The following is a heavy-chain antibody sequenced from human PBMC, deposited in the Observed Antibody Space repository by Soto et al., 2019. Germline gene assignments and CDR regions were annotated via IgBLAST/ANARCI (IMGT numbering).Heavy chain of an antibody. Sequence: EVQLLESGGGLVQPGGSLRLSCTASAFTFSSYAMSWVRQAPGKGLEWVSSISDSGDIIYYASSVEGRFTIPRDNSKKTVLLQMNSLIAEDTAVYYRAKDREIGGTTFESWGQGALGSV. V-gene: IGHV3-23*01. D-gene: IGHD1-7*01. CDR1: AFTFSSYA. CDR2: ISDSGDII. CDR3: AKDREIGGTTFES. J-gene: IGHJ4*02.